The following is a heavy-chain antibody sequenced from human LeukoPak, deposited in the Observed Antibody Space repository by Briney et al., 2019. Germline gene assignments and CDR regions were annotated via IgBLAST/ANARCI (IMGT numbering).Heavy chain of an antibody. CDR1: GGSISSGSYY. CDR2: IYTSGST. J-gene: IGHJ4*02. Sequence: SETLSLTCTVSGGSISSGSYYGSWIRQPAGKGLEWTGRIYTSGSTNYNPSLKSRVTVSVDTSKNQFSLKLSSVTAADTAVYYCARGRYYGSGSDSFDHWGQGTLVTVSS. D-gene: IGHD3-10*01. CDR3: ARGRYYGSGSDSFDH. V-gene: IGHV4-61*02.